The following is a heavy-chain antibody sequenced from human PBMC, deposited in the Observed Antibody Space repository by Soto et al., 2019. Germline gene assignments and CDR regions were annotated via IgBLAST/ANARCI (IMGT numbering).Heavy chain of an antibody. CDR1: GFTFGTTD. D-gene: IGHD3-10*01. Sequence: GGSLRLSCAASGFTFGTTDMSWVRQAPGEGLEWVSTIDGSGGITYYADSVKGRFTISRDNSRNTVYLQMDSLRGDDTALYYCVKNSGWFNTWGQGALVTVSS. V-gene: IGHV3-23*01. CDR3: VKNSGWFNT. J-gene: IGHJ5*02. CDR2: IDGSGGIT.